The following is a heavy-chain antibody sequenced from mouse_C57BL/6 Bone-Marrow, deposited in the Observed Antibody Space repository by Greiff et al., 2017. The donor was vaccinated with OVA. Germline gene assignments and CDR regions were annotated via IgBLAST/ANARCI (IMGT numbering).Heavy chain of an antibody. J-gene: IGHJ3*01. CDR1: GFTFSSYA. CDR3: ARVGAKTAQGLAY. D-gene: IGHD3-2*02. CDR2: ISDGGSYT. Sequence: EVKLVESGGGLVKPGGSLKLSCAASGFTFSSYAMSWVRQTPEKRLEWVATISDGGSYTYYPDNVKGRFTIARDNAKNNLYLQMSHLKSEDTAMYYCARVGAKTAQGLAYWGQGTLVTVSA. V-gene: IGHV5-4*03.